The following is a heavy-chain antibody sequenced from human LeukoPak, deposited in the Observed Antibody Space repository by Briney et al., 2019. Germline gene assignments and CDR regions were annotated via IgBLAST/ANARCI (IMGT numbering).Heavy chain of an antibody. D-gene: IGHD5-12*01. Sequence: PGGSLRLSCAASGFTFSSYAMHWVRQAPGKGLEYVSAISSNGGSTYYANSVKGRFTISRDNSKNTLYLQMGSLRAEDMAVYYCARGQIRGYSAYDLDYWGQGTLVTVSS. V-gene: IGHV3-64*01. CDR3: ARGQIRGYSAYDLDY. CDR1: GFTFSSYA. CDR2: ISSNGGST. J-gene: IGHJ4*02.